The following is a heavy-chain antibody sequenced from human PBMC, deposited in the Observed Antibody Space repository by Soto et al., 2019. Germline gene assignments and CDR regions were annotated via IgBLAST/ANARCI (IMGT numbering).Heavy chain of an antibody. CDR2: IYPGDSDT. Sequence: PGESLKISCKGSGYSFTSYWIGWVRQMPGKGLEWMGIIYPGDSDTRYSPSFQGQVTISADKSISTAYLQWSSLKASDTAMYYCAREAVTTNDAFDIWGQGTMVTVSS. D-gene: IGHD4-17*01. V-gene: IGHV5-51*01. CDR1: GYSFTSYW. J-gene: IGHJ3*02. CDR3: AREAVTTNDAFDI.